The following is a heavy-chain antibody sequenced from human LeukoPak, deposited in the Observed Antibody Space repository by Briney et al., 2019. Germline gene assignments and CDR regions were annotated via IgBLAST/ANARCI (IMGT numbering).Heavy chain of an antibody. CDR1: GFTFSSYA. J-gene: IGHJ4*02. V-gene: IGHV3-64*01. CDR3: ARRVIEFGDSGSRGWHYFDY. CDR2: ISSNGGST. D-gene: IGHD1-26*01. Sequence: GGSLRLSCAASGFTFSSYAMHWVRQAPGKGLEYVSAISSNGGSTYYANSVKGRFTISRDNSKNTLYLQMGSLRAEDMAVYYCARRVIEFGDSGSRGWHYFDYWGQGTLVTVSS.